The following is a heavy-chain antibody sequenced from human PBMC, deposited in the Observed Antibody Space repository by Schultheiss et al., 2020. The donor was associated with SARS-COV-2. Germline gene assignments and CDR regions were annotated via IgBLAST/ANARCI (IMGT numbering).Heavy chain of an antibody. J-gene: IGHJ6*02. Sequence: ASVKVSCKASGYTFTSYGISWVRQAPGQGLEWMGWINPSSGATNYAQKFQGRVTMTRDTSISTAYMELSRLRSDDTAVYYCARAQSIAARQIVYYYGMDVWGQGTTVTVSS. CDR3: ARAQSIAARQIVYYYGMDV. V-gene: IGHV1-2*02. D-gene: IGHD6-6*01. CDR2: INPSSGAT. CDR1: GYTFTSYG.